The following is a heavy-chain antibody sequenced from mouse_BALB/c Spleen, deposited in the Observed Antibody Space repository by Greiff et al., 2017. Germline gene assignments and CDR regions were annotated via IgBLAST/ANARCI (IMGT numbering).Heavy chain of an antibody. CDR2: ISSGGST. J-gene: IGHJ2*01. Sequence: DVMLVESGGGLVKPGGSLKLSCAASGFTFSSHAMSWVRQTPEKRLEWVASISSGGSTYYPDSVKGRFTISRDNAKNNLYLQMSSLRSEDTALYYCARSRGYFDYWGQGTTLTVSA. CDR1: GFTFSSHA. CDR3: ARSRGYFDY. V-gene: IGHV5-6-5*01.